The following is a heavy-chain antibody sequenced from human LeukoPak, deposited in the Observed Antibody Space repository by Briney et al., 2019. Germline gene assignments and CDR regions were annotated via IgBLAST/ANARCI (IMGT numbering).Heavy chain of an antibody. J-gene: IGHJ6*03. V-gene: IGHV1-46*01. CDR2: INPSGGST. CDR1: GYTFTSYY. Sequence: ASVKVSCKASGYTFTSYYMHWVRQAPGQGLEWMGIINPSGGSTSYAQKFQGRVTMTRDMSTSTVYMELSSLRSEDTAVYYCARASIVVVPAAILYYYYMDVWGKGTTVTVSS. CDR3: ARASIVVVPAAILYYYYMDV. D-gene: IGHD2-2*01.